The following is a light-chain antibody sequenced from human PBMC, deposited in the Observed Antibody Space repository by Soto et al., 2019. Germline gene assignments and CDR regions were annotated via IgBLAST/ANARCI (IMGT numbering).Light chain of an antibody. V-gene: IGKV3-20*01. J-gene: IGKJ5*01. CDR1: QSIHTS. CDR3: QQYHNSPIT. CDR2: GAS. Sequence: VLTQSPATLSLSPGERATLSCRASQSIHTSLAWYQQKPGQTPRLLIHGASSRATGIPDRFSGSGSGTDFTLTISRLEPEDFAVYYCQQYHNSPITFGQGTRLEIK.